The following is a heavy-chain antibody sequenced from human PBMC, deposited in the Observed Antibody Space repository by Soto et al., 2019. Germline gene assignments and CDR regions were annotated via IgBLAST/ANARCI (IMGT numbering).Heavy chain of an antibody. Sequence: ASVKVSCKASGYTFTSYGISWVRQAPGQGLEWMGWISAYNGNTNYAQKLQGRVTMTTDTSTSTAYMELRSLRSDDTAVYYCGLIVGEIGRGQDRSQIWFDPWGRGTLVAV. CDR3: GLIVGEIGRGQDRSQIWFDP. J-gene: IGHJ5*02. CDR1: GYTFTSYG. V-gene: IGHV1-18*01. D-gene: IGHD1-26*01. CDR2: ISAYNGNT.